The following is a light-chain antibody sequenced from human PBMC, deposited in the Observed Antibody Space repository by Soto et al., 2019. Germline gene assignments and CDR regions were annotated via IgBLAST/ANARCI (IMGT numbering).Light chain of an antibody. CDR1: QSVTNS. V-gene: IGKV3-11*01. CDR2: DAS. CDR3: QQRSNWPPIT. Sequence: EIVLTQSPATLSLSPGERATLSCRASQSVTNSLAWYQQKPGQAPRLLIHDASHRAAGIPARFSGSGFGTDFTLTISSLEPEDAAVYYCQQRSNWPPITFGQGTRLEIK. J-gene: IGKJ5*01.